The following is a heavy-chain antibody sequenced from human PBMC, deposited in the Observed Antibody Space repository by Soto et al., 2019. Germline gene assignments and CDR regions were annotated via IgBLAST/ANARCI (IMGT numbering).Heavy chain of an antibody. CDR2: IDPSDSHT. V-gene: IGHV5-10-1*03. Sequence: EVQLVQSGAEVKKPGESLRISCKASGYSFISYWISWVRQMPGKGLEWMGKIDPSDSHTNYSPSFQGHVIISADKSINTAYLQWSSLKASDTAIYYCARRQLWLRGGYYYYGMDVWGQGTTVTVSS. J-gene: IGHJ6*02. D-gene: IGHD5-18*01. CDR1: GYSFISYW. CDR3: ARRQLWLRGGYYYYGMDV.